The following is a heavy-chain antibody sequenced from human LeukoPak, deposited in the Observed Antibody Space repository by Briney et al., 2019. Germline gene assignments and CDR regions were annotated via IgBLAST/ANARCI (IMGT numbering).Heavy chain of an antibody. D-gene: IGHD6-13*01. V-gene: IGHV1-24*01. CDR1: GYTLTELS. J-gene: IGHJ4*02. CDR2: FDPEDGET. Sequence: ASVKVSCKVSGYTLTELSMHWVRQAPGKGLEWMGGFDPEDGETIYAQKFQGRVTITADKSTSTAYMELSSLRSEDTAVYYCARREAAAAPFDYWGQGTLVTVSS. CDR3: ARREAAAAPFDY.